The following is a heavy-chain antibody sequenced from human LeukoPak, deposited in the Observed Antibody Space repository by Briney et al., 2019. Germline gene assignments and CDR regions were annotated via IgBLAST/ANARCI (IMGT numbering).Heavy chain of an antibody. Sequence: GRSLRLSCAASGFIFTSYAMHWVRQAPGKGLEWVAVISYDGSNKYYADSVKGRFTISKDTSKNTLYLQMSSLRAGDTAIYYCAKRGSKWDLDKWGQGTLVTVSS. CDR3: AKRGSKWDLDK. V-gene: IGHV3-33*03. D-gene: IGHD1-26*01. CDR1: GFIFTSYA. CDR2: ISYDGSNK. J-gene: IGHJ4*02.